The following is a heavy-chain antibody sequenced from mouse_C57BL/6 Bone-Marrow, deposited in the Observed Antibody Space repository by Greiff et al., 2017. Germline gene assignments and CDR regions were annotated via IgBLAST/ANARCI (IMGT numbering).Heavy chain of an antibody. J-gene: IGHJ2*02. Sequence: DVQLVESGGGLVKPGGSLKLSCEASGFTFSSYAMSWVRQTPEKRLEWVATISDGGSYTYYPDNVKGRFTISRDKAKNTLYLQMSHLTSEDTALYYCASGGYSREDYWGQGTSLTVSS. CDR1: GFTFSSYA. CDR3: ASGGYSREDY. CDR2: ISDGGSYT. D-gene: IGHD2-14*01. V-gene: IGHV5-4*01.